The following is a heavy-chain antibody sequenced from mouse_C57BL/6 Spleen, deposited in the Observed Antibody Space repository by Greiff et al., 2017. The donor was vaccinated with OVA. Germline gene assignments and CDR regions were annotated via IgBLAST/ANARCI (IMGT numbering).Heavy chain of an antibody. D-gene: IGHD2-4*01. Sequence: QVQLKQPGAELVKPGASVKLSCKASGYTFTSYWMHWVKQRPGQGLEWIGMIHPNSGSTNYNEKFKSKATLTVDKSSSTAYMQLSSLTSEDSAVYYCARGDYDGGYWYFGVWGKGTTVTVSS. V-gene: IGHV1-64*01. CDR1: GYTFTSYW. J-gene: IGHJ1*03. CDR3: ARGDYDGGYWYFGV. CDR2: IHPNSGST.